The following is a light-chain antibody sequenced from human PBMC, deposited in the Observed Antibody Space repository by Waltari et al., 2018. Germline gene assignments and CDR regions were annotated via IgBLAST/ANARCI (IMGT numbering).Light chain of an antibody. CDR3: SSYTSSSKV. J-gene: IGLJ2*01. CDR2: EVS. Sequence: QSSLTQPASVSGSPVQSITITCNVTSSHVGGLYCLSWYQQQPGKAPKRMIYEVSNRPSGVSNRFSGSKSGNTASLTSSGLQAEDEADYYCSSYTSSSKVFGGGTKLTVL. CDR1: SSHVGGLYC. V-gene: IGLV2-14*01.